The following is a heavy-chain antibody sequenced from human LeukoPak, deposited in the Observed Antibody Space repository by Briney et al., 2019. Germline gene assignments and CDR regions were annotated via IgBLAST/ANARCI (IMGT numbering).Heavy chain of an antibody. J-gene: IGHJ6*03. CDR1: GGSISSSSYY. D-gene: IGHD1-26*01. CDR3: ARGGSVGATGYYYYYMDV. Sequence: PSEALSLTCTVSGGSISSSSYYWGWIRQPPGEGLEWIGRIYYSGSTYYNPSLKSRVTISVDTSKNQFSLKLSSVTAADTAVYYCARGGSVGATGYYYYYMDVWGKGTTVTVSS. V-gene: IGHV4-39*07. CDR2: IYYSGST.